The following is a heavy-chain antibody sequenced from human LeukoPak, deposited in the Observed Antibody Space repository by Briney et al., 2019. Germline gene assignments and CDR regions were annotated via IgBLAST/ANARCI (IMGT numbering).Heavy chain of an antibody. CDR1: GFXFSDAW. J-gene: IGHJ3*02. D-gene: IGHD6-13*01. CDR3: TTNPYSSSWLGGAFAI. Sequence: GGSLRLSCAASGFXFSDAWISWVRQAPGKGLEWVGRIKSKSDGGTTDYAAPVKGRFTISRDDSKNTLYLQMNSLKSEDTAVYSCTTNPYSSSWLGGAFAIWGQGTMVTVSS. V-gene: IGHV3-15*01. CDR2: IKSKSDGGTT.